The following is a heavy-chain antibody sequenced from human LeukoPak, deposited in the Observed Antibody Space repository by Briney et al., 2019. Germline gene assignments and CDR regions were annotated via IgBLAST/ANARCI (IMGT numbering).Heavy chain of an antibody. CDR3: AKDHYSSGWYGPDY. V-gene: IGHV3-33*06. D-gene: IGHD6-19*01. Sequence: GGSLRLSCAASGFTFSTYGMHWVRQAPGKGLEWVAVIWYDGSNKYYADSVKGRFTISRDNSKNTLYLQMNSLRAEDTAVYYCAKDHYSSGWYGPDYWGQGTLVTVSS. J-gene: IGHJ4*02. CDR1: GFTFSTYG. CDR2: IWYDGSNK.